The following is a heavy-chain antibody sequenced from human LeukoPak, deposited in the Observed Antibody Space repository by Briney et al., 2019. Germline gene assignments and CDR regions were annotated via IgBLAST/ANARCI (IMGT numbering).Heavy chain of an antibody. CDR3: ARILGPDWFDP. V-gene: IGHV1-69*06. J-gene: IGHJ5*02. CDR1: GGTFSSYV. D-gene: IGHD7-27*01. CDR2: IIPIFGTA. Sequence: SVKVSCKASGGTFSSYVISWVRQAPGQGLEWMGGIIPIFGTANYAQKSQGRVTITADKSTSTAYMELSSLRSEDTAVYYCARILGPDWFDPWGQGTLVTVSS.